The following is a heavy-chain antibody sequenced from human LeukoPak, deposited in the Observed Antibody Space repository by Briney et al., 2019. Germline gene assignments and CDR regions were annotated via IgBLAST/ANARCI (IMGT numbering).Heavy chain of an antibody. D-gene: IGHD2-2*01. V-gene: IGHV3-30*18. J-gene: IGHJ5*02. CDR1: GITLSSYG. CDR3: AKGASAAAAMTWFDP. CDR2: ISYDGSDK. Sequence: QSGGSLRLSCAASGITLSSYGMLWVRQAPGKGLEWLAVISYDGSDKYYAGSVRGRLTISRDNSKNTLYLQMNSLRPDDTAVYYCAKGASAAAAMTWFDPWGQGTLVTVSS.